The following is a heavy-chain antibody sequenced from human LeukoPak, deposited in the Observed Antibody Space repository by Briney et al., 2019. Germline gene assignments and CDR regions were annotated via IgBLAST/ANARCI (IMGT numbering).Heavy chain of an antibody. CDR3: AREYYDILAGFDL. CDR1: GGSFSGYY. V-gene: IGHV4-59*01. J-gene: IGHJ2*01. CDR2: IYYSGST. Sequence: SETLSLTCAVYGGSFSGYYWSWIRQPPGKGLEWIGYIYYSGSTNYNPSLKSRVTISVDTSKNQFSLKLSSVTAADTAVYYCAREYYDILAGFDLWGRGTLVTVSS. D-gene: IGHD3-9*01.